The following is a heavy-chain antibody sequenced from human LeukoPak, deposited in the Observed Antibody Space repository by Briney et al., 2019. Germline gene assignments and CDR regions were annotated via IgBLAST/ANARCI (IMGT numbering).Heavy chain of an antibody. D-gene: IGHD5-24*01. V-gene: IGHV4-61*02. CDR1: GGSISSGSYY. Sequence: PSETLSLTCTVSGGSISSGSYYWSWIRQPAGKGLEWIGRIYTSGSTNYNPSLKSRVTMSVDTSKNQFSLKLSSVTAADTAVYYCARDNSVRDEASWFNPWGRGTLVTVSS. CDR3: ARDNSVRDEASWFNP. J-gene: IGHJ5*02. CDR2: IYTSGST.